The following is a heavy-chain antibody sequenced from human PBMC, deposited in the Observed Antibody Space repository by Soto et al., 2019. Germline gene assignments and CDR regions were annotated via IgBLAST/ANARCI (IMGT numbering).Heavy chain of an antibody. CDR1: GVSIGSHF. J-gene: IGHJ3*02. Sequence: QVQLQESGPRLVKPSETLSLTCSVSGVSIGSHFWSWIRQAPGKGPELVGYIYHTVNTNYNPALKSRVTISMETFENQLSIQLSSVTAADTAVYYCARLQYTVVTPLDIWGQGTMVTVSS. V-gene: IGHV4-59*11. CDR2: IYHTVNT. CDR3: ARLQYTVVTPLDI. D-gene: IGHD2-21*02.